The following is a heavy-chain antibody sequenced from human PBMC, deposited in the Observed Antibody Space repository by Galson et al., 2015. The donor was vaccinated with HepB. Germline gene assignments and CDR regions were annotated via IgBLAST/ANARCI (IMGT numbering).Heavy chain of an antibody. Sequence: SLRLSCAASGFTFSSYGMHWVRQAPGKGLEWVAVIWFDGNNKYYADSVKGRFTISRDNSKNTLYLQMNSLRAEDTALYYCAKDDYYDGSATDSWGQGTLVTVSS. D-gene: IGHD3-22*01. CDR3: AKDDYYDGSATDS. J-gene: IGHJ4*02. CDR1: GFTFSSYG. CDR2: IWFDGNNK. V-gene: IGHV3-33*06.